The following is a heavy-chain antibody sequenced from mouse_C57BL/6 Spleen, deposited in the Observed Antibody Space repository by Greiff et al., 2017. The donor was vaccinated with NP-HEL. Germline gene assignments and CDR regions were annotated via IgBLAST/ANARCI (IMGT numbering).Heavy chain of an antibody. CDR3: ARTGYGNYPYYFDY. CDR2: IWWDDDK. J-gene: IGHJ2*01. CDR1: GFSLSTFGMG. Sequence: QVTLKVSGPGILQPSQTLSLTCSFSGFSLSTFGMGVGWIRQPSGKGLEWLAHIWWDDDKYYNPALQSRLTLSKDTSKNQVFLKIANVDTADTATYYCARTGYGNYPYYFDYWGQGTTLTVSS. D-gene: IGHD2-1*01. V-gene: IGHV8-8*01.